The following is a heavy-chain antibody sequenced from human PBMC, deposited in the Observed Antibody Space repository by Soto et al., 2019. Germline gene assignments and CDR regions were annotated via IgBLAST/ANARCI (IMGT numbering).Heavy chain of an antibody. CDR3: ARAGDSYIISSLNCFTP. D-gene: IGHD6-6*01. CDR1: GGSISSYY. Sequence: PSETLSLTRTVSGGSISSYYWSWIRQPPGKGLEWIGYIYYSGSTNYNPSLNSRVTISVDTSKNQFSLKLSSVTAADTAVYYCARAGDSYIISSLNCFTPWGQGTLVTSPQ. V-gene: IGHV4-59*01. CDR2: IYYSGST. J-gene: IGHJ5*02.